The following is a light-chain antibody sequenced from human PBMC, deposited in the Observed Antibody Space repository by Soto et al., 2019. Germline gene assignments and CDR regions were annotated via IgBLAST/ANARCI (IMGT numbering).Light chain of an antibody. Sequence: QSVLTQPASVSGSPGQSITISCTGASSDVGNYNYVSWYQQHTDKAPKLIIYDVSNRHSGDTNRFSSSKSGNTASLTISGLQAEDEADYYCSSSTSSTTLDVFGTGTKGTVL. V-gene: IGLV2-14*03. J-gene: IGLJ1*01. CDR2: DVS. CDR3: SSSTSSTTLDV. CDR1: SSDVGNYNY.